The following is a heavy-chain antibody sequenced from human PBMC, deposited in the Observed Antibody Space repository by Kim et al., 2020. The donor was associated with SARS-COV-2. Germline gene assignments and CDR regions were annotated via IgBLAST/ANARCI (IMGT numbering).Heavy chain of an antibody. V-gene: IGHV4-31*03. J-gene: IGHJ4*02. Sequence: SETLSLTCTVSGGSISSGGYYWSWIRQHPGKGLEWIGYIYYSGSTYYNPSLKSRVTISVDTSKNQFSLKLSSVTAADTAVYYCARSRYYDSSVYYFTPDYWGQGTLVTVSS. CDR2: IYYSGST. CDR3: ARSRYYDSSVYYFTPDY. CDR1: GGSISSGGYY. D-gene: IGHD3-22*01.